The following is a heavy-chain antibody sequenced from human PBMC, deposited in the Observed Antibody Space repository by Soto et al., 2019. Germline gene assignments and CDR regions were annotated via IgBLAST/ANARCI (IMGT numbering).Heavy chain of an antibody. CDR2: ISANNGNT. D-gene: IGHD1-20*01. CDR1: GYTFSSYG. Sequence: QVQLVQSGAEMKKPGASVKVSCKASGYTFSSYGISWVRQAPGHGLEWMGWISANNGNTNYAQKLQXXXTXTTATSTSTAYMELRSLRSDDTAVYYCARRYDYGDYWGQGTLVTVSS. J-gene: IGHJ4*02. V-gene: IGHV1-18*01. CDR3: ARRYDYGDY.